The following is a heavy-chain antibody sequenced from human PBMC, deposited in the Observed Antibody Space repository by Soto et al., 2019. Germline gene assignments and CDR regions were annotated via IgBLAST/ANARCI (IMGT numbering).Heavy chain of an antibody. CDR2: IFHSGST. CDR1: GGSISSYY. CDR3: ARVYSGSYSDS. J-gene: IGHJ4*02. Sequence: TSETLSLTCTVSGGSISSYYWSWIRQPPGKGLEWIGEIFHSGSTNYNPSLKTRLTISVDKSKNQFSLKLSSVTAADTAVYYCARVYSGSYSDSWGRGTLVTVSS. D-gene: IGHD1-26*01. V-gene: IGHV4-59*12.